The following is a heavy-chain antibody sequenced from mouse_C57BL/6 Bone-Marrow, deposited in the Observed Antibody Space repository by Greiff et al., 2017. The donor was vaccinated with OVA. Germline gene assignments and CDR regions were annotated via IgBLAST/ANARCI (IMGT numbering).Heavy chain of an antibody. D-gene: IGHD1-1*01. V-gene: IGHV1-69*01. CDR2: IDPSDSYT. CDR3: ARGSTRVFDY. J-gene: IGHJ2*01. Sequence: QVQLQQPGAELVMPGASVKLSCKASGYTFTSYWMHWVKQRPGQGLEWIGEIDPSDSYTNYNQKFKGKSTLTVDKSSSTAYMQLSSLTSEDSAVYYCARGSTRVFDYWGKGTTLTVSS. CDR1: GYTFTSYW.